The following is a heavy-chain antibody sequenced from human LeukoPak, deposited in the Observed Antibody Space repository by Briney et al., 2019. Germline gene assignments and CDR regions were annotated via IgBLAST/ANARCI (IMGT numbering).Heavy chain of an antibody. CDR1: GYTFTGYY. J-gene: IGHJ4*02. CDR3: ARVGYYDSSGYYFNY. D-gene: IGHD3-22*01. V-gene: IGHV1-2*02. CDR2: INPNSGGT. Sequence: ASVKVSCKASGYTFTGYYMHWVRQAPGQGLEWMGWINPNSGGTNYAQKFQGRVTMTRDTSTSTVYMELSSLRSEDTAVYYCARVGYYDSSGYYFNYWGQGTLVTVSS.